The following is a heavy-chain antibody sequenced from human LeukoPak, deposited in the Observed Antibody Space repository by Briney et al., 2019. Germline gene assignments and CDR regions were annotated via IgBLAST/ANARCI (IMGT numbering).Heavy chain of an antibody. CDR3: ARLEPFYDSSGYYSDY. D-gene: IGHD3-22*01. Sequence: ASVKVSCKASGYTFTSYDINWVRQATGQGLEWMGWMNPNSGNTGYAQKFQGRVTMTRNSSISTAYMELSSLRSEDTAVYYCARLEPFYDSSGYYSDYWGQGTLVTVSS. CDR1: GYTFTSYD. J-gene: IGHJ4*02. V-gene: IGHV1-8*01. CDR2: MNPNSGNT.